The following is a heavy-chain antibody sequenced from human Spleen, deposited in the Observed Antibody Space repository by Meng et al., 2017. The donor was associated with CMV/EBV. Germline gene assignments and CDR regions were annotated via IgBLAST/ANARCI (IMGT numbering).Heavy chain of an antibody. CDR3: VRMYYDGRGYWGYGMDV. CDR2: ISAYNGQT. CDR1: GYTFTRYG. V-gene: IGHV1-18*01. Sequence: ASVKVSCKASGYTFTRYGISWVRQAPGQGLEWMGWISAYNGQTNYAQKFQDRVTMTTDDSTSTAYMALSGLRSEDTAVYYCVRMYYDGRGYWGYGMDVWGQGTTVTVSS. D-gene: IGHD3-22*01. J-gene: IGHJ6*02.